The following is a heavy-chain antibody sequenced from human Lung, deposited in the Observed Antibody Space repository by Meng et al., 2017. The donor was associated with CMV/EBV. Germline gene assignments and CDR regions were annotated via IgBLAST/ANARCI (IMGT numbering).Heavy chain of an antibody. J-gene: IGHJ6*02. CDR3: ARNGYCSSTSCYRYGMEV. D-gene: IGHD2-2*01. CDR2: INPNSGGT. V-gene: IGHV1-2*02. CDR1: GYTFTGYY. Sequence: SVKVSXKASGYTFTGYYMHWVRQAPGQGLEWMGWINPNSGGTNYAQKFQGRVTMTRDTSISTAYMELSRLRSDDTAVYYCARNGYCSSTSCYRYGMEVWGQGTXVTVSS.